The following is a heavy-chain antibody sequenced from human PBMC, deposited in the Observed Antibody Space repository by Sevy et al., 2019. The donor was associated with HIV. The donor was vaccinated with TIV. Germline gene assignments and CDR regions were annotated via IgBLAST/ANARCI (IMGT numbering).Heavy chain of an antibody. V-gene: IGHV3-64*02. J-gene: IGHJ3*02. Sequence: GGSLRLSCAASGFTFSSYAMHWVRQAPGRGLECVSGISSNGGGTYFADSVRGRFTISRDNSKNTLYLQMGSLRPEDMAVYYCARSSGWWEVHDAFDMWGQGTLVTVSS. CDR2: ISSNGGGT. CDR3: ARSSGWWEVHDAFDM. D-gene: IGHD6-19*01. CDR1: GFTFSSYA.